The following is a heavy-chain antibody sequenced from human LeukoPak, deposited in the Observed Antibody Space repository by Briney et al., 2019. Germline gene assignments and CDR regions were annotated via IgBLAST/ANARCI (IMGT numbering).Heavy chain of an antibody. Sequence: SETLSLTCTVSGVSISSHYWSWIRQSPGKGLEWIGYIFNRGSTNYSPSLKSRVTMSVDASKNQFSLKLSSVTAADTAVYYCARYCSGFPCRYYFDYWGQGTLVTVSS. V-gene: IGHV4-59*11. CDR1: GVSISSHY. CDR3: ARYCSGFPCRYYFDY. J-gene: IGHJ4*02. CDR2: IFNRGST. D-gene: IGHD2-15*01.